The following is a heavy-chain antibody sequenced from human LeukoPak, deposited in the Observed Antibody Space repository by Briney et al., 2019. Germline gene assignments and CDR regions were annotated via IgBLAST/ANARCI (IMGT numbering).Heavy chain of an antibody. CDR2: ICYSGST. D-gene: IGHD4-23*01. J-gene: IGHJ4*02. CDR3: ARDRYGGNIDC. CDR1: GGSISSYY. Sequence: SETLSLTCTVSGGSISSYYWSWIRQPPGKGLEWIGYICYSGSTNYNPSLKSRVTISVDTSKNQFSLKLSSVTAADTAVYYCARDRYGGNIDCWGQGTLVTVSS. V-gene: IGHV4-59*01.